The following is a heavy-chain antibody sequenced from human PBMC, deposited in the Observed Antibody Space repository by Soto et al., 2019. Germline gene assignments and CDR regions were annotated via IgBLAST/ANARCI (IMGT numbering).Heavy chain of an antibody. V-gene: IGHV4-39*01. Sequence: SETLSLTCAVSGGSISGSRFHWAWIRQTPGKGLEWIGSIHSGGSTYYNPSLRSRININPDTSKNQFSLQLNSVTPEDTAVYYCARFGSGWWFDYWGQGTLVTVSS. D-gene: IGHD6-19*01. CDR2: IHSGGST. CDR1: GGSISGSRFH. J-gene: IGHJ4*02. CDR3: ARFGSGWWFDY.